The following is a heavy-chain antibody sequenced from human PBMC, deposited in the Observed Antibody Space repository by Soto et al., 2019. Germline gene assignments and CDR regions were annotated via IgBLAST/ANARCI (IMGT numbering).Heavy chain of an antibody. CDR1: GYMFSNYD. CDR3: ARPGARYCGGDCYSSH. V-gene: IGHV1-8*01. J-gene: IGHJ4*02. CDR2: MNPDSDKT. D-gene: IGHD2-21*02. Sequence: QVQLVQSGAEVKKPGASVKVSCKASGYMFSNYDIIWVRQATGQGLGWMGWMNPDSDKTDYAQKFQGRVTMTGNTSISTAYMELTALTYEDTAIYYCARPGARYCGGDCYSSHWGQGTLVTVSS.